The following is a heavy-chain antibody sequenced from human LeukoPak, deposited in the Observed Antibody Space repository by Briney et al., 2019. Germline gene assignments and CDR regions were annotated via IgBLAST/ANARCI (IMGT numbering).Heavy chain of an antibody. Sequence: GGSLRLSCAASGFTFSSYGMHWVRQAPGKGLEWVSASGSGGSTYYADSVKGRFTISRDNSKNTLYLQMNSLRAEDTAVYYCAKTIAVAGRYYYYYMDVWGKGTTVTISS. CDR2: SGSGGST. J-gene: IGHJ6*03. V-gene: IGHV3-23*01. D-gene: IGHD6-19*01. CDR3: AKTIAVAGRYYYYYMDV. CDR1: GFTFSSYG.